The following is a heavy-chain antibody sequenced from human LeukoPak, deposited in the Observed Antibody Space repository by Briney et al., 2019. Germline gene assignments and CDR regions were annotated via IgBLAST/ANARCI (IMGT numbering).Heavy chain of an antibody. CDR1: GFAVGSNY. J-gene: IGHJ4*02. V-gene: IGHV3-53*01. Sequence: GGSLRLSCVASGFAVGSNYMSWVRQAPGKGLEWVSLIYSGGAIRYADSVRGRFTISRDNSKNTLYVQMSSLRDEDTAVYYCAKDQRWESPHYLDSWGQGTLVTVSS. CDR2: IYSGGAI. CDR3: AKDQRWESPHYLDS. D-gene: IGHD1-26*01.